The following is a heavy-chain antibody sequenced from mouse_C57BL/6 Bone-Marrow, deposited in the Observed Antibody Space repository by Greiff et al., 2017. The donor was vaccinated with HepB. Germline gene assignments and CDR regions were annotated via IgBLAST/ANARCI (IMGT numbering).Heavy chain of an antibody. V-gene: IGHV6-3*01. D-gene: IGHD2-10*01. Sequence: EVMLVESGGGLVQPGGSMKLSCVASGFTFSNYWMNWVRQSPEKGLEWVAQIRLKSDNYATHYAESVKGRFTISRDDSKSSVYLQMNNLRAEDTGIYYCTVPSLLYYYAMDYWGQGTSVTVSS. CDR3: TVPSLLYYYAMDY. J-gene: IGHJ4*01. CDR2: IRLKSDNYAT. CDR1: GFTFSNYW.